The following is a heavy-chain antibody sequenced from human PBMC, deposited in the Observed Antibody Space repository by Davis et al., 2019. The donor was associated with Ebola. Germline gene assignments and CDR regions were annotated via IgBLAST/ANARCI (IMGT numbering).Heavy chain of an antibody. Sequence: PGGSPRLSCAASGFTFSFYGMHWVRQAPGKGLEWVAVISHDGNNKYYEDSVKGRFTISRDNSKNTLHLQMNSLRAEDTAMYYCVKDTSNIWFDVWGQGTLVTVSA. J-gene: IGHJ3*01. CDR1: GFTFSFYG. D-gene: IGHD2/OR15-2a*01. V-gene: IGHV3-33*05. CDR2: ISHDGNNK. CDR3: VKDTSNIWFDV.